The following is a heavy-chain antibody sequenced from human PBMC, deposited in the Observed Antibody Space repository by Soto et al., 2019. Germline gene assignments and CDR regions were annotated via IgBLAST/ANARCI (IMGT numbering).Heavy chain of an antibody. Sequence: EVQLLESGGGLVQPGGSLRLSCAASGFTFSSYAMSWVRQAPGKGLEWVSAISGSGGNTYYADSVKGRFTISRDNSKNTLYLQMTSLRADDTAVYYCAKDRSRITMEKDAFDIWGQGTMDTVSS. V-gene: IGHV3-23*01. CDR3: AKDRSRITMEKDAFDI. D-gene: IGHD3-10*01. J-gene: IGHJ3*02. CDR2: ISGSGGNT. CDR1: GFTFSSYA.